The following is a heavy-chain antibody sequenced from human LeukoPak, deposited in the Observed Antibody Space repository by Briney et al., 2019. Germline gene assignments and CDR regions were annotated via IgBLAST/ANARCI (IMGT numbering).Heavy chain of an antibody. CDR3: AKDPSATVTPNYFDY. CDR2: ITGGSDYI. J-gene: IGHJ4*02. D-gene: IGHD4-11*01. V-gene: IGHV3-21*01. Sequence: GGSLRLSCAASGFTFSDYTMNWVRQFPGKGLEWVSSITGGSDYIYYADSVKGRFTISRDNAKNTLFLQMDGLRTEDTAVYYCAKDPSATVTPNYFDYWGQGTLVTVSS. CDR1: GFTFSDYT.